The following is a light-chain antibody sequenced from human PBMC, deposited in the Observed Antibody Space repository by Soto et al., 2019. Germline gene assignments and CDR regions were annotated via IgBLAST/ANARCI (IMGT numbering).Light chain of an antibody. J-gene: IGKJ2*01. Sequence: DIVMTQSPDSLAVSLGDRATINCNSSQSVLYSSNNKNYLAWYQQKPGQPPKLLIYWASTRESGVPDRFSGSGSGTALTLTISSLQPDDFATYYCQYDSSFGQGNTVDIK. CDR2: WAS. V-gene: IGKV4-1*01. CDR1: QSVLYSSNNKNY. CDR3: QYDSS.